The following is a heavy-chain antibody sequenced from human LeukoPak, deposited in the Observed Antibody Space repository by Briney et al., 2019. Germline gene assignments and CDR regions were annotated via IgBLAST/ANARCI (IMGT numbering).Heavy chain of an antibody. CDR1: GGSISSSSYY. Sequence: SETLSLTCTVSGGSISSSSYYWGWIRQPPGKGLEWIGYIYYSGSTYYNPSLKSRVTISVDTSKNQFSLKLSSVTAADTAVYYCARNDGDYGCTWGQGTLVTVSS. J-gene: IGHJ5*02. V-gene: IGHV4-31*03. D-gene: IGHD4-17*01. CDR3: ARNDGDYGCT. CDR2: IYYSGST.